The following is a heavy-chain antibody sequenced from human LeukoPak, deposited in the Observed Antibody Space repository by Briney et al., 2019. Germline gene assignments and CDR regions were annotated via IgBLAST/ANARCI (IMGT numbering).Heavy chain of an antibody. CDR3: ARSAGSSSCYEGYYFDY. J-gene: IGHJ4*02. D-gene: IGHD6-13*01. Sequence: PGGSLRLSCAASGFTFSRYWMSWVRQSPGKGLEWVANIKQDGSEKYYVDSVKGRFTISRDNAKNSLYLQMNSLRAEDTAVYYCARSAGSSSCYEGYYFDYWGQGTLVTVSS. CDR1: GFTFSRYW. CDR2: IKQDGSEK. V-gene: IGHV3-7*01.